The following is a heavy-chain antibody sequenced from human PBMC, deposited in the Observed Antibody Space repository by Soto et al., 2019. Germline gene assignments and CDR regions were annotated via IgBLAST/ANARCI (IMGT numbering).Heavy chain of an antibody. CDR1: GFTFSSYA. CDR2: ISSNGGST. CDR3: ARGGSCISTSCYSYYYYGMDV. D-gene: IGHD2-2*01. V-gene: IGHV3-64*02. Sequence: PGGSLRLSCAASGFTFSSYAMHWVRQAPGKGLEYVSAISSNGGSTYYADSVKGRFTISRDNSKNTLYLQMGSLRAEDMAVYYCARGGSCISTSCYSYYYYGMDVWGQGTTVTVSS. J-gene: IGHJ6*02.